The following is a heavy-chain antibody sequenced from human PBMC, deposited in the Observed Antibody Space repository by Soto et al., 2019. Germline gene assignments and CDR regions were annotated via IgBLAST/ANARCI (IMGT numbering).Heavy chain of an antibody. J-gene: IGHJ4*02. CDR3: AKVTDDQ. CDR2: ISGGGITT. V-gene: IGHV3-23*01. Sequence: GGSLRLSCAASGVTFSTYTLSWVRQPPGKGLEWVSTISGGGITTYYADSVKGRFTISRDNAKNTMYLQMNSLRAEDTAVYYCAKVTDDQWGQGTLVTVSS. CDR1: GVTFSTYT.